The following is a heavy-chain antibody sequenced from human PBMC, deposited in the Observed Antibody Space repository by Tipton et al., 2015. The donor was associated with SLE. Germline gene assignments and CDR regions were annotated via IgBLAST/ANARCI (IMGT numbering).Heavy chain of an antibody. D-gene: IGHD3-22*01. Sequence: TLSLTCTVSGGSISSYYWSWIRQPPGKGLQWIGYIYYSGSTYSNPSLKSRVTISVDTSKNQFSLNLSSVTAADTAVYYCARLNTMIARGDFDYWGQGTLVTVSS. CDR2: IYYSGST. CDR1: GGSISSYY. CDR3: ARLNTMIARGDFDY. V-gene: IGHV4-59*12. J-gene: IGHJ4*02.